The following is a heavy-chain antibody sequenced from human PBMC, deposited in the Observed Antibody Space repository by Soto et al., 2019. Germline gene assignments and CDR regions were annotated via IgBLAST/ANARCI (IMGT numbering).Heavy chain of an antibody. Sequence: GGSLRLSCGASGFTFSSYALSWVRQAPRKGLEWVSAISGSGGSTYYAESVKGRFTISRDNSKNTLYLQMNSRRAEDKAIYYCAKSVKTNQLRDSYCGQAT. D-gene: IGHD3-9*01. V-gene: IGHV3-23*01. CDR2: ISGSGGST. J-gene: IGHJ4*02. CDR1: GFTFSSYA. CDR3: AKSVKTNQLRDSY.